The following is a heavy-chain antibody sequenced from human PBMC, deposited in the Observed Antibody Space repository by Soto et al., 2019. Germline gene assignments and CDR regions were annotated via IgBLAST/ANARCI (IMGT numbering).Heavy chain of an antibody. Sequence: SETLSLTCAVSSGSIRSSNWWSWVRQSPGKGLEWIGEIFHNGNTYYNPSPNSRVTISVDTSKNQFSLNLRPVTAADTAVYYCARRTWGMDVWGQGTTVTVSS. CDR2: IFHNGNT. V-gene: IGHV4-4*02. CDR1: SGSIRSSNW. D-gene: IGHD2-8*01. J-gene: IGHJ6*02. CDR3: ARRTWGMDV.